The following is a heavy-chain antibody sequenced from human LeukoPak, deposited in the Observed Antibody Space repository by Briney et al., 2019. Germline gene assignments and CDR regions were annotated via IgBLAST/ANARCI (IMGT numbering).Heavy chain of an antibody. D-gene: IGHD2-2*02. Sequence: PGGSLRLSCAASGFTFSSYSMSWVRQAPGKGLEWVSVIYSGGSTYYADSVKGRFTISRDNSKNTLYLQMNSLRAEDTAVYYCARVRLGEVVVVPAAIDYWGQGTLVTVSS. J-gene: IGHJ4*02. CDR3: ARVRLGEVVVVPAAIDY. V-gene: IGHV3-66*01. CDR1: GFTFSSYS. CDR2: IYSGGST.